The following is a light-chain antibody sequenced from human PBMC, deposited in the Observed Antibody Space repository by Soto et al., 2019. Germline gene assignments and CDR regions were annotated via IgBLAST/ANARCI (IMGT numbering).Light chain of an antibody. Sequence: QSVLTQSPSASASLGASVKLTCTLSSGHSSYAIAWHQQQPEKGPRYLMKLDSDGSHTKGDALPDRFSGSSAGAERYLTISSLQSEDEADYYCQTWGTGIHVVFGGGTKVTVL. V-gene: IGLV4-69*01. CDR2: LDSDGSH. J-gene: IGLJ2*01. CDR3: QTWGTGIHVV. CDR1: SGHSSYA.